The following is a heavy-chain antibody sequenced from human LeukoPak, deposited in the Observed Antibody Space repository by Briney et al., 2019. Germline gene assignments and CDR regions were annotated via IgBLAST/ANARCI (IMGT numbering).Heavy chain of an antibody. CDR3: ARFGCSSTSCSTYYYYYYYMDV. Sequence: GGSLRLSCAASGVSLSSNYMSWVRQAPGKGLEWGSVIYSGGTTYYAESVAGRFHISRDNAKNSLYLQMNSLRAEDTALYYCARFGCSSTSCSTYYYYYYYMDVWGKGTTVTVSS. CDR2: IYSGGTT. J-gene: IGHJ6*03. V-gene: IGHV3-53*01. D-gene: IGHD2-2*01. CDR1: GVSLSSNY.